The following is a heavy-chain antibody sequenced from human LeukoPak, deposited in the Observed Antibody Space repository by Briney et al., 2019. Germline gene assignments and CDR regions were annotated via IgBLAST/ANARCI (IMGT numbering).Heavy chain of an antibody. D-gene: IGHD3-22*01. Sequence: SETLSLTCTVSGGSLSSYYWSWIRQPPGKGLEWIGEINHSGSTNYNPSLKSRVTISVDTSKNQFSLKLSSVTAADTAVYYCARGHQRRIVVVTQLQPFDYWGQGTLVTVSS. J-gene: IGHJ4*02. CDR3: ARGHQRRIVVVTQLQPFDY. CDR2: INHSGST. CDR1: GGSLSSYY. V-gene: IGHV4-34*01.